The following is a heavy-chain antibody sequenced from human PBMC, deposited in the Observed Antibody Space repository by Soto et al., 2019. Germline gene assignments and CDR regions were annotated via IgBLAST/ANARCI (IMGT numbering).Heavy chain of an antibody. CDR2: VSAYNADT. CDR1: GYTFTNYG. CDR3: ARDRSVVVPGAIPTYYYYGMDV. Sequence: VASVKVSCKASGYTFTNYGISWVRQAPGQGLEWMGWVSAYNADTNYAQNLQGRVTMTTDTSTSTAYMELRSLRSDDTAVYYCARDRSVVVPGAIPTYYYYGMDVWGQGTTVTVSS. J-gene: IGHJ6*02. V-gene: IGHV1-18*04. D-gene: IGHD2-2*01.